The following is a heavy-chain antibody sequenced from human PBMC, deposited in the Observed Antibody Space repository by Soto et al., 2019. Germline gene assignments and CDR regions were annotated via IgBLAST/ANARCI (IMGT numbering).Heavy chain of an antibody. J-gene: IGHJ1*01. Sequence: QVRLQESGPGLVKPSQTLSLTCTVSGDSINSGGYYWTWIRQHPGKGLEWIGYIYSSGSTYYNPSLNSRLTMSLDTSKNKLALNLSSVTAADTAVYYCARGGRDCSSARCFRGDYFQHWGQGTLVTVSS. CDR2: IYSSGST. CDR3: ARGGRDCSSARCFRGDYFQH. CDR1: GDSINSGGYY. V-gene: IGHV4-31*03. D-gene: IGHD2-2*01.